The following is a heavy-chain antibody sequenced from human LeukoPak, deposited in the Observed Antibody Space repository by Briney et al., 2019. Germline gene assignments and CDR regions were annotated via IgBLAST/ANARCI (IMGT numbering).Heavy chain of an antibody. J-gene: IGHJ3*02. D-gene: IGHD1-26*01. V-gene: IGHV3-21*01. CDR2: ISSSSSYI. Sequence: GGSLRLSCAASGFTFSSYSMNWVRQAPGKGLEWVSSISSSSSYIYYADSVKGRFTISSDNAKNSLYLQMNSLRAEDTAVYYCARVGPGWELLSYAFDIWGQGTMVTVSS. CDR1: GFTFSSYS. CDR3: ARVGPGWELLSYAFDI.